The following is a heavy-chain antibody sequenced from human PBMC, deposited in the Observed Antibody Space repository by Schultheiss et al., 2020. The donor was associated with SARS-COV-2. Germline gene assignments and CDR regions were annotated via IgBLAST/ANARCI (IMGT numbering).Heavy chain of an antibody. CDR2: TSYDGSNK. J-gene: IGHJ6*02. V-gene: IGHV3-30*04. Sequence: GESLKIPCAASGFTFSDYAMHWVRQAPGKGLEWVAVTSYDGSNKDYADSVKGRFTISRDNSKNTLYLQMNSLRAEDTAVYYCARDSGSYLLYGMDVWGQGTTVTVSS. CDR1: GFTFSDYA. D-gene: IGHD1-26*01. CDR3: ARDSGSYLLYGMDV.